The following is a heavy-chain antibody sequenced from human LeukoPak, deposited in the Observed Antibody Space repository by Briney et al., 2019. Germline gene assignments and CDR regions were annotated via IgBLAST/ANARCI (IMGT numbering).Heavy chain of an antibody. J-gene: IGHJ4*02. CDR3: ARDQYDTWSRRGNFDS. CDR1: GFTFGKYW. CDR2: IKLDGSEK. Sequence: GGSLRLSCVASGFTFGKYWMSWVRQAPGKGLEWVANIKLDGSEKNYVDSVKGRFTISRDNIKNSLYLQMNSLRAEDTAVFYCARDQYDTWSRRGNFDSWGQGTLVTVSS. V-gene: IGHV3-7*03. D-gene: IGHD3-3*01.